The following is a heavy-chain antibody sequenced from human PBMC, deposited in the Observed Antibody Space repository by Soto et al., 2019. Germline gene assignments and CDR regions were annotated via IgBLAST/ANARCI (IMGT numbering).Heavy chain of an antibody. CDR2: ISAYNGNT. D-gene: IGHD3-3*01. Sequence: ASVKVSCKASGYTFTSYDINWVRQATGQGLEWMGWISAYNGNTNYAQKLQGRVTMTTDTSTSTAYMELRSLRSDDTAVYYCARKLRDFWSGYSNDFDYWGQGTLVTVSS. J-gene: IGHJ4*02. CDR3: ARKLRDFWSGYSNDFDY. CDR1: GYTFTSYD. V-gene: IGHV1-18*01.